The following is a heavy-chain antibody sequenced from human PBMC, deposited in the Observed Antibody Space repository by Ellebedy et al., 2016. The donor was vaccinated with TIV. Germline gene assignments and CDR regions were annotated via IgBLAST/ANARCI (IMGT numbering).Heavy chain of an antibody. CDR1: GGSISSSSYY. V-gene: IGHV4-39*01. J-gene: IGHJ4*02. CDR3: ARSDGLYYFDY. D-gene: IGHD3-9*01. Sequence: SETLSLXXTVSGGSISSSSYYWGWIRQPPGKGLEWIGSIYYSGSTYYNPSLKSRVTISVDTSKNQFSLKLSSVTAADTAVYYCARSDGLYYFDYWGQGTLVTVSS. CDR2: IYYSGST.